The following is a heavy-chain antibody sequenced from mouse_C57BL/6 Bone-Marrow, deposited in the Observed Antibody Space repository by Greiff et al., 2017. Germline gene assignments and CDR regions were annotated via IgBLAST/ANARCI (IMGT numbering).Heavy chain of an antibody. J-gene: IGHJ3*01. CDR3: ARLITTVY. V-gene: IGHV1-4*01. CDR1: GYTFPSYT. Sequence: QVQLQQSGAELARPGASVKMSCKASGYTFPSYTMHWVKQRPGQGLEWIGYINPSSGYTKYNQKFKDKATLTADKSSSTAYMQLSSLTSEDSAVYYCARLITTVYWGQGTLVTVSA. CDR2: INPSSGYT. D-gene: IGHD1-1*01.